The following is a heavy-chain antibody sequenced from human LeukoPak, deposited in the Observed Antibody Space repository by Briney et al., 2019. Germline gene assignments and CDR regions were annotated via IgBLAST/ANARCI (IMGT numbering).Heavy chain of an antibody. D-gene: IGHD2-8*01. V-gene: IGHV4-34*01. J-gene: IGHJ5*02. CDR1: GGSFSGYY. CDR2: INHSGST. Sequence: SETQSLTCAVYGGSFSGYYWSWIRQPPGKGLEWIGEINHSGSTNYNPSLKSRVTISVDTSKNQFSLKLSSVTAADTAVYYCARGLLYVSAANNWFDPWGQGTLVTVSS. CDR3: ARGLLYVSAANNWFDP.